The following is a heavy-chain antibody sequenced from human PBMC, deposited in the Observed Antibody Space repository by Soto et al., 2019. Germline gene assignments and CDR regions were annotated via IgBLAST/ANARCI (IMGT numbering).Heavy chain of an antibody. Sequence: GASVKVSCKASGYTFTSYGISWVRQAPGQGLEWMGWISAYNGNTNYAQKLQGRVTVTTDTSTSTAYMELRSLRSDDTAVYYCATVLIAARLHYYGMDVWGQGITVTVSS. J-gene: IGHJ6*02. D-gene: IGHD6-6*01. CDR1: GYTFTSYG. CDR3: ATVLIAARLHYYGMDV. V-gene: IGHV1-18*01. CDR2: ISAYNGNT.